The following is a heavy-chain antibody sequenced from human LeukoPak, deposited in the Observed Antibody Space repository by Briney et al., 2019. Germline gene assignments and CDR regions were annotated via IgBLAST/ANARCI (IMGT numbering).Heavy chain of an antibody. CDR3: ARGRDILTSPYGLDV. CDR2: ISGYNGKT. J-gene: IGHJ6*02. Sequence: ASVKVSCKASGYAFNTNAITWVRQAPGQGLEWMGWISGYNGKTNYAQKFQGRVTMTTDTSTSTAYMELRSLRSDDTAVYYCARGRDILTSPYGLDVWGQGTTVSVSS. CDR1: GYAFNTNA. V-gene: IGHV1-18*01. D-gene: IGHD3-9*01.